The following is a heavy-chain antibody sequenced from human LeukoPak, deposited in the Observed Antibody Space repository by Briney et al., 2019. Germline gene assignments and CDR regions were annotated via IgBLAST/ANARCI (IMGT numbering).Heavy chain of an antibody. CDR3: AKVSRSPPRYYMDV. CDR2: INSDGSST. CDR1: GFTFSSYW. J-gene: IGHJ6*03. Sequence: GGSLRLSCAASGFTFSSYWMHWVRQAPGKGLVWVSRINSDGSSTSYADSVKGRFTISRDNSKNTLYLQMNSLRAEDTAMYYCAKVSRSPPRYYMDVWGRGTTVTISS. V-gene: IGHV3-74*01.